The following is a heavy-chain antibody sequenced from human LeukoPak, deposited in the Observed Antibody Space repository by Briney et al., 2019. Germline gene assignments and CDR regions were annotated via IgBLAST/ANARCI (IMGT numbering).Heavy chain of an antibody. CDR1: GGTFSSYA. CDR2: IIPIFGTA. Sequence: VASVTVSCKASGGTFSSYAISWVRQAPGQGLEWMGGIIPIFGTANYAQKFQGRVTITADESTSTAYMELSSLRSEDTAVYYCAREQPVGAFDIWGQGTMVTVSS. D-gene: IGHD3-10*01. J-gene: IGHJ3*02. CDR3: AREQPVGAFDI. V-gene: IGHV1-69*13.